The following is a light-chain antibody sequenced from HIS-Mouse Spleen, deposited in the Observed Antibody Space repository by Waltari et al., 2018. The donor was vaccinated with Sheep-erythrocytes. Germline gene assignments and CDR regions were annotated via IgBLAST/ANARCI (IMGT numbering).Light chain of an antibody. Sequence: QSALTQPASVSGSPGPSITISSTGTSSDVGGYNLVSWYQQHPGKAPKLMIYEGSKRPSGVSNRFSGSKSGNTASLTISGLQAEDEADYYCCSYAGSSTWVFGGGTKLTVL. J-gene: IGLJ3*02. CDR3: CSYAGSSTWV. V-gene: IGLV2-23*01. CDR1: SSDVGGYNL. CDR2: EGS.